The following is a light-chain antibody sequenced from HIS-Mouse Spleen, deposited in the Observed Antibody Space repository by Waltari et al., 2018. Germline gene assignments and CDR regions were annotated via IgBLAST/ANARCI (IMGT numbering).Light chain of an antibody. V-gene: IGKV3-11*01. Sequence: EIVLTQSPATLSLSPGERATLSCRASQSVSSYLAWYQQKPGQAPRLLIYDASNRATGIPDFTLTISSLEPEDFAVYYCQQRSNLLTFGGGTKVEIK. CDR2: DAS. CDR3: QQRSNLLT. J-gene: IGKJ4*01. CDR1: QSVSSY.